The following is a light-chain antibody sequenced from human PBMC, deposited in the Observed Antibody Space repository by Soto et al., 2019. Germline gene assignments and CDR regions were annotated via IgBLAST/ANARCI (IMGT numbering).Light chain of an antibody. CDR2: GAS. J-gene: IGKJ1*01. Sequence: ESVLTQSPGTLSFSPGDRATLSCRASQSFSSSYLAWYQQKPGQAPGLRIYGASSRATGIPDRFSGSGSGTDFTLTISRLEPEDFAVYYFQQYGRSPWTFGQGTKVEVK. V-gene: IGKV3-20*01. CDR3: QQYGRSPWT. CDR1: QSFSSSY.